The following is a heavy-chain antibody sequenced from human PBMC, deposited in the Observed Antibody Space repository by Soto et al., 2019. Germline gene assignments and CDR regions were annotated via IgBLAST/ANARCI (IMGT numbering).Heavy chain of an antibody. D-gene: IGHD2-2*01. CDR3: VKDEYCGSTSCHGHFQH. Sequence: PGGSLRLSCSASGFSFSTYAMHWVPQAPGKGLACVSVISSDGGSTYYADSVKGRFTISRDNSNNTLYLQMSSLRAEDTAVYYCVKDEYCGSTSCHGHFQHWGQGTLVTVSS. CDR1: GFSFSTYA. V-gene: IGHV3-64D*06. J-gene: IGHJ1*01. CDR2: ISSDGGST.